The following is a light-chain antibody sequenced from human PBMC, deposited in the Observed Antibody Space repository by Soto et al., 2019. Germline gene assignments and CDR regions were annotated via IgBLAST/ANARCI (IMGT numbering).Light chain of an antibody. J-gene: IGKJ1*01. V-gene: IGKV3-20*01. CDR2: GAS. Sequence: EIALTQSPGTLSLSPGERATLSCRASQSVSSTYLAWYQQKPGQAPRLLIYGASSRATDIPDRFSGSGSGTDFTLTISRLEPEDFAVYYCQQYGSSLWTFGQGTKVDIK. CDR1: QSVSSTY. CDR3: QQYGSSLWT.